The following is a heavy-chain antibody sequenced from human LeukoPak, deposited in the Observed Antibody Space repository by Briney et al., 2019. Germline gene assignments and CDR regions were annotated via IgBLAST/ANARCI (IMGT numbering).Heavy chain of an antibody. CDR3: ARGGGSSSSALDY. CDR1: GGSFSGYY. V-gene: IGHV4-34*01. CDR2: INHSGST. J-gene: IGHJ4*02. Sequence: SGTLSLTCAVYGGSFSGYYWSWIRQPPGKGLEWIGEINHSGSTNYNPSLKSRVTISVDTSKNQFSLKLSSVTAADTAVYYCARGGGSSSSALDYWGQGTLVTVSS. D-gene: IGHD6-6*01.